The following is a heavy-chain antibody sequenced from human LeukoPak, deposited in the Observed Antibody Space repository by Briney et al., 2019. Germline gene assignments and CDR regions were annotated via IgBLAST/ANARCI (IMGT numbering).Heavy chain of an antibody. D-gene: IGHD3-10*01. CDR1: GFTFSSAW. J-gene: IGHJ6*02. Sequence: GGSLRLSCAASGFTFSSAWMNWVRQAPGKGLEWVGRIKSETDGGTTDYAAPVKGTFTISRDDSENTLYLQMNSLKTEDTAVYYCAKAMVRGPPPSGYYYGMDVWGQGTTVTVSS. CDR2: IKSETDGGTT. CDR3: AKAMVRGPPPSGYYYGMDV. V-gene: IGHV3-15*07.